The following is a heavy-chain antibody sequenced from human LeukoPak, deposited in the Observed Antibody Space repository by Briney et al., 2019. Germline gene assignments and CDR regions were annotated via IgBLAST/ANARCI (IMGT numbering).Heavy chain of an antibody. Sequence: PSETLSLACTVSDGSISSSSYYWGWIRQPPGKGLEWIGSIYYSGSTYYNPSLKSRVTISVDTSKNQFSLKLSSVTAADTAVYYCARVNYYDSSGFDYWGQGTLVTVSS. D-gene: IGHD3-22*01. CDR3: ARVNYYDSSGFDY. V-gene: IGHV4-39*01. CDR2: IYYSGST. CDR1: DGSISSSSYY. J-gene: IGHJ4*02.